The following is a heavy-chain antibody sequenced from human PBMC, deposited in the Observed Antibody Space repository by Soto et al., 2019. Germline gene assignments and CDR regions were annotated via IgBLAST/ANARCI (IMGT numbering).Heavy chain of an antibody. Sequence: QVQLVQSGAEVKKPGASVKVSCKASGYTFTNYGISWVRQAPGQGLEWMGWISAYNGNTNYAQKLQGRVTMTTDTSASTDYMERRSLRSDDTAVYYCARATVTTASDYWGQGTLVTVSS. CDR2: ISAYNGNT. J-gene: IGHJ4*02. D-gene: IGHD4-17*01. CDR1: GYTFTNYG. V-gene: IGHV1-18*01. CDR3: ARATVTTASDY.